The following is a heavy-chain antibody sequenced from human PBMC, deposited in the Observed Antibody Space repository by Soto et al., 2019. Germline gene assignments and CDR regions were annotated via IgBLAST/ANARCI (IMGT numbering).Heavy chain of an antibody. D-gene: IGHD3-9*01. Sequence: QVQLVESGGGVVQPGRSLRLSCAASGFTFSSYGMHWVRQAPGKGLEWVAVISYDGSNKYYADSVKGRFTISRDNSKNTLYLQMNSLRAEDTAVYYCAKDWLYILTEAYGMDVWGQGTTVTVSS. J-gene: IGHJ6*02. V-gene: IGHV3-30*18. CDR3: AKDWLYILTEAYGMDV. CDR1: GFTFSSYG. CDR2: ISYDGSNK.